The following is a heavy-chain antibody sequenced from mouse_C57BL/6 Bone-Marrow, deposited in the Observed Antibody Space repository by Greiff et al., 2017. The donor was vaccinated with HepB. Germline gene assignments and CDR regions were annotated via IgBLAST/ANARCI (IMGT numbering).Heavy chain of an antibody. V-gene: IGHV1-55*01. CDR2: IYPGSGST. D-gene: IGHD1-1*01. CDR3: ARYYYGSSCAMDY. J-gene: IGHJ4*01. Sequence: QVQLQQSGAELVKPGASVKMSCKASGYTFTSYWITWVKQRPGQGLEWIGDIYPGSGSTNYNEKFKSKATLTVDTSSSTAYMQLSSLTSEDSAVYYCARYYYGSSCAMDYWGQGTSVTVSS. CDR1: GYTFTSYW.